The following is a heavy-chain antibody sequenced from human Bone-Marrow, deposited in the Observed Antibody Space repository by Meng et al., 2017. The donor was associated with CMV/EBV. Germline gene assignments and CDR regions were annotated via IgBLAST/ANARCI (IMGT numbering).Heavy chain of an antibody. D-gene: IGHD6-19*01. CDR3: ARQSSGWLYYFDY. V-gene: IGHV4-59*01. Sequence: SETLSLTCTVSGGSISSYYWSWIRQPPGKGLEWIGYIYYSGSTNYNPSLKSRVTISVDTSKNQFSLKLSSVTAADTAVYYCARQSSGWLYYFDYWGQGTLVTVYS. CDR2: IYYSGST. J-gene: IGHJ4*02. CDR1: GGSISSYY.